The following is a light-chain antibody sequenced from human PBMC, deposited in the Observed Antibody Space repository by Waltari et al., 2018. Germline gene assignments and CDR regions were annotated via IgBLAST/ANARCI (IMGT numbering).Light chain of an antibody. CDR1: QSVSSN. J-gene: IGKJ1*01. CDR2: GAS. CDR3: QQYNNWWT. V-gene: IGKV3-15*01. Sequence: EIRITQSPANLSVSPGERATLSCRASQSVSSNLAWYQQKPGQAPRLLIYGASTRATGIPARFSGSGSGTEFTLTISSMQSEDFAVYYCQQYNNWWTFGQGTKVEIK.